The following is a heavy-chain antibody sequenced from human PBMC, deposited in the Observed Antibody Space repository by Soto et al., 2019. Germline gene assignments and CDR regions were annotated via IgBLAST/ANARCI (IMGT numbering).Heavy chain of an antibody. V-gene: IGHV4-34*01. D-gene: IGHD3-10*01. CDR1: GGSFSGYY. CDR2: INHSGST. J-gene: IGHJ4*02. Sequence: QVQLQQWGAGLLKPSETLSLTCAVYGGSFSGYYWSWIRQPPGKGLEWIGEINHSGSTNYNPSLKSRVTISVDTSKNQFSLKLSSVTAADTAVYYCARGRGSLLWFGDHRSFDYWGQGTLVTVSS. CDR3: ARGRGSLLWFGDHRSFDY.